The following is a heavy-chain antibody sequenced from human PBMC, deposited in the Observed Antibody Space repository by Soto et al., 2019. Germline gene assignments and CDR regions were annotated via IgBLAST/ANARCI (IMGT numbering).Heavy chain of an antibody. V-gene: IGHV4-59*08. J-gene: IGHJ4*02. CDR3: ARRYGYYFDY. Sequence: QVQLQQSGPGLVKPSETLSLTCTVSGGSISSYYWSWIRQPPGKGLEWIGYIYYSGSTNYTPSLTSRVTISVDTSKNQFSLKLSSVTAADTAVYYCARRYGYYFDYWGQGTLVTVSS. CDR2: IYYSGST. D-gene: IGHD5-18*01. CDR1: GGSISSYY.